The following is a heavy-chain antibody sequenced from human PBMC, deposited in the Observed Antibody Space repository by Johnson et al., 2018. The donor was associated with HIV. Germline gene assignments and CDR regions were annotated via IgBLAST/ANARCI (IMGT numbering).Heavy chain of an antibody. CDR3: TYSSAWSPGAFDI. D-gene: IGHD6-19*01. Sequence: VQLVESGGGVVRPGGSLRLSCAASGFTFDDYDMSWVRQAPGKGLEWVANVQRHGRATYYVDSVKGRFTISRDNSKNTLYLQMNSLRAEDTAVFYCTYSSAWSPGAFDIWGQGTMVTVSS. J-gene: IGHJ3*02. CDR2: VQRHGRAT. CDR1: GFTFDDYD. V-gene: IGHV3-7*01.